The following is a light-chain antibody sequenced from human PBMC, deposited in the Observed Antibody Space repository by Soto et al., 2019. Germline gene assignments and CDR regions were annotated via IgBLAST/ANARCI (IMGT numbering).Light chain of an antibody. CDR3: QYHCSFPQT. Sequence: IPFTQSPSSLSASVGDRVTTTCRASQGITYYLAWYQQKPGKAPSLLIYGASTLQFGVPSRFSGSGSGTDFTLTISSLEPEDVAAYYCQYHCSFPQTFGRGTKVDIK. CDR2: GAS. J-gene: IGKJ1*01. V-gene: IGKV1-9*01. CDR1: QGITYY.